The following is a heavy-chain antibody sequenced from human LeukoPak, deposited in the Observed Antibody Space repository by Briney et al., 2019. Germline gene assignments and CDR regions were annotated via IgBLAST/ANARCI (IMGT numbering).Heavy chain of an antibody. D-gene: IGHD2/OR15-2a*01. CDR1: GFIVSRNY. J-gene: IGHJ6*02. CDR2: IYSGGST. V-gene: IGHV3-53*01. CDR3: ARDGDSTAHNGMDV. Sequence: GGSLRLSCAASGFIVSRNYMSWVRQAPGKGLEWVSVIYSGGSTYYADSVKGRFTISRDNSKNTLYLQMNNLRGEDTAVYYCARDGDSTAHNGMDVWGQGTTVTVSS.